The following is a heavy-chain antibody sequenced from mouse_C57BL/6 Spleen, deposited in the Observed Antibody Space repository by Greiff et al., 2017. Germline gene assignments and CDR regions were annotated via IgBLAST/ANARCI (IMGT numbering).Heavy chain of an antibody. CDR3: ARDRTTVVEYWYFDV. Sequence: EVKLMESGPGLVKPSQSLSLTCSVSGYSITSGYYWNLIRQFPGNKLEWMGYISYDGSNNYNPSLKNRISITRDTSKNQFFLKLNAVTTEDYAADYSARDRTTVVEYWYFDVWGTGTTVTVSS. CDR1: GYSITSGYY. D-gene: IGHD1-1*01. CDR2: ISYDGSN. J-gene: IGHJ1*03. V-gene: IGHV3-6*01.